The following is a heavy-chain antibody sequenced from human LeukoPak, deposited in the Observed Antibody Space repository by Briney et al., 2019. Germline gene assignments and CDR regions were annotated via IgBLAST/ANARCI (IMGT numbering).Heavy chain of an antibody. Sequence: ASVKVSCKASGYTFTTYNINWVRQAPGQGLEWMGWISGYNGNTNYAQKLQGRVTMTTDTSTSTAYMELRSLKSDDTAVYYCVRDNSVGDIAWWFDPWGQGTLVTVSS. V-gene: IGHV1-18*01. CDR3: VRDNSVGDIAWWFDP. D-gene: IGHD3-16*02. J-gene: IGHJ5*02. CDR1: GYTFTTYN. CDR2: ISGYNGNT.